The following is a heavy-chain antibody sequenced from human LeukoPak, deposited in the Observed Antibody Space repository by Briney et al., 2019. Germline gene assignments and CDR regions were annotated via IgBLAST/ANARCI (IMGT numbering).Heavy chain of an antibody. V-gene: IGHV3-74*01. J-gene: IGHJ4*02. CDR1: GFTFSTYW. D-gene: IGHD6-19*01. CDR2: LNSDGSST. Sequence: PGGSLRLSCAASGFTFSTYWMHWVRQAPGKGLVWVSCLNSDGSSTSYADSVKGRFTISRDNSKNTLFLQMNSLRAEDTAVYYCARDSGWLTEFDYWGQGTLVAVSS. CDR3: ARDSGWLTEFDY.